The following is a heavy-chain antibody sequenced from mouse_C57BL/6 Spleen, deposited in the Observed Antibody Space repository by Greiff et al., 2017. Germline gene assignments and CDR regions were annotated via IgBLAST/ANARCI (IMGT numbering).Heavy chain of an antibody. CDR3: ASRLLRFYYCDY. Sequence: QVQLKQSGPELVKPGASVKISCKASGYAFSSSWMNWVKQRPGKGLEWIGRIYPGDGDTNYNGKFKGKATLTADKSSSTAYMQLSSLTSEDSAVYFGASRLLRFYYCDYWGQGTTLTVSS. D-gene: IGHD1-1*01. V-gene: IGHV1-82*01. CDR2: IYPGDGDT. J-gene: IGHJ2*01. CDR1: GYAFSSSW.